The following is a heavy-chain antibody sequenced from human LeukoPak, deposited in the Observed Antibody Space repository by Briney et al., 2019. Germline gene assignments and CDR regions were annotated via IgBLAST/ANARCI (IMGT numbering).Heavy chain of an antibody. CDR2: INTGGDLT. CDR1: GFTLSNHV. D-gene: IGHD5-24*01. CDR3: ARDLSDSYNYFEF. J-gene: IGHJ4*02. Sequence: GGSLRLPCAASGFTLSNHVMHWVRQAPGKGPQWISAINTGGDLTYYTDSLRGRFTVSSDKSANTLYLQMNSLSFDDTAVYFCARDLSDSYNYFEFWGRGTLVTVSS. V-gene: IGHV3-23*01.